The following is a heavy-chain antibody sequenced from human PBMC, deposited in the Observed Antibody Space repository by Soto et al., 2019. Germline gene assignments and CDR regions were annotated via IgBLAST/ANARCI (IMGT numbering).Heavy chain of an antibody. CDR2: ISAYNGNT. CDR3: ARDAPYYYDSSGWDLFDY. Sequence: ASVKVSCKASGYTLTSYGISWLRQAPGKGLEWMGWISAYNGNTNYAQKLQGRVTMTTDTSTSTAYMELRSLRSDDTAVYYCARDAPYYYDSSGWDLFDYWGQGTLVTVSS. V-gene: IGHV1-18*01. CDR1: GYTLTSYG. J-gene: IGHJ4*02. D-gene: IGHD3-22*01.